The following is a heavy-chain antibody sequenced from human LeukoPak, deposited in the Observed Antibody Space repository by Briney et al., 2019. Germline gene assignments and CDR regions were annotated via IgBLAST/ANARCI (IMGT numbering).Heavy chain of an antibody. V-gene: IGHV3-30-3*01. J-gene: IGHJ4*02. Sequence: GGSLRLSCAASGFTFSSYAMHWVRQAPGRGLEWVAVISYDGSNKYYADSVKGRFTISRDNSKNTLYLQMNSLRAEDTAVYYCAKDLDDSSGYPCPFEDWGQGTLVTVSS. D-gene: IGHD3-22*01. CDR3: AKDLDDSSGYPCPFED. CDR2: ISYDGSNK. CDR1: GFTFSSYA.